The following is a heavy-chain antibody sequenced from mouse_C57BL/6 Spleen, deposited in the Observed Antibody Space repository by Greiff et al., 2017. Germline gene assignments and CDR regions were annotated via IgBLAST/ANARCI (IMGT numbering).Heavy chain of an antibody. J-gene: IGHJ4*01. CDR2: IYPGSGNT. CDR3: ARSGYYAMDY. V-gene: IGHV1-76*01. Sequence: QVQLQQSGAELVRPGASVKLSCKASGYTFTDYYINWVKQRPGQGLEWIARIYPGSGNTYYNEKFKGKATLTAEKSSSTAYMQLSSLTSDDSAVYFCARSGYYAMDYWGQGTSVTVSS. CDR1: GYTFTDYY. D-gene: IGHD3-1*01.